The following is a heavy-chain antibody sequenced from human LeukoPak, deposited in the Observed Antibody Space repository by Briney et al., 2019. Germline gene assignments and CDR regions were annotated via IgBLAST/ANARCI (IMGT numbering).Heavy chain of an antibody. CDR2: IDTSSSTM. CDR1: AFTFSDYS. V-gene: IGHV3-48*01. D-gene: IGHD3-22*01. Sequence: GGSLRLSCAASAFTFSDYSMNWVRQAPGKGLEWISYIDTSSSTMYYADSVMGRFTISRDNAKESLYLQMNSLRAEDTAVYYCAKEAVNYYDSSGYFDDASDIWGQGTMVTVSS. CDR3: AKEAVNYYDSSGYFDDASDI. J-gene: IGHJ3*02.